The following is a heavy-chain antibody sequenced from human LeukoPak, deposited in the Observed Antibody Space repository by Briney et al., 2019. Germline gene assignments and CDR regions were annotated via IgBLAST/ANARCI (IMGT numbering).Heavy chain of an antibody. J-gene: IGHJ3*02. CDR1: GYTFTGYY. CDR3: ARDRLPWFGATLSAFDI. V-gene: IGHV1-46*01. Sequence: ASVKVSCKASGYTFTGYYMHWVRQAPGQGLEWMGIINPSGGSTSYAQKFQGRVTMTRDMSTSTAYMELRSLRSDDTAVYYCARDRLPWFGATLSAFDIWGQGTMVTVSS. CDR2: INPSGGST. D-gene: IGHD3-10*01.